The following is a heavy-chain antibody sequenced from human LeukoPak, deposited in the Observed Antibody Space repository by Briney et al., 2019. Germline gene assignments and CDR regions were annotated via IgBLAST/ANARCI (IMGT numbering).Heavy chain of an antibody. CDR2: THTSGSP. V-gene: IGHV4-4*09. CDR1: GGSMTHYF. J-gene: IGHJ5*02. Sequence: PSETLSLTCTVSGGSMTHYFWTWIRQPPGKGLEWIGYTHTSGSPDYSRSLKSRVTISLDTSKNQFSLMLSSVTAADTAVYFCARATQRYCSGTTCFPYWFDTWGQGTLATVSS. D-gene: IGHD2-2*01. CDR3: ARATQRYCSGTTCFPYWFDT.